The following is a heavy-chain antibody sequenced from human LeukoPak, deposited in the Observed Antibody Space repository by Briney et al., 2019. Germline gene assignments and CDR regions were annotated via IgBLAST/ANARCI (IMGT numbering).Heavy chain of an antibody. D-gene: IGHD6-13*01. V-gene: IGHV4-59*08. CDR3: ARVTLVQVYFDY. Sequence: PSETLSLTCTVSGGSISSYYWSWIRQPPGKGLEWIGYIYYSGSTNYNPSLKSRVTISVDTSKNQFSLKLSSVTAADTAVYYCARVTLVQVYFDYWGQGTLVTVSS. J-gene: IGHJ4*02. CDR2: IYYSGST. CDR1: GGSISSYY.